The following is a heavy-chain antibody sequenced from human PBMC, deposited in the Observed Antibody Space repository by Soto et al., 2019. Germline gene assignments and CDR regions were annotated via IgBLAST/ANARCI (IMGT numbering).Heavy chain of an antibody. J-gene: IGHJ4*02. CDR2: IKQDGSNK. CDR1: GFTFSSYW. Sequence: GGSLRLSCAASGFTFSSYWMNWVRQAPGKGLEWVANIKQDGSNKYYADSVKGRFTISRDNSKNTLYLQMNSLRAEDTAVYYCARDKRDLRFLEWSYYFDYWGQGTLVTVSS. CDR3: ARDKRDLRFLEWSYYFDY. V-gene: IGHV3-7*01. D-gene: IGHD3-3*01.